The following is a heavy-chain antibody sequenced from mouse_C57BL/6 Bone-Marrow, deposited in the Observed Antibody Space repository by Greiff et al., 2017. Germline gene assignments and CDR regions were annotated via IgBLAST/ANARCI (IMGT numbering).Heavy chain of an antibody. CDR1: GFTFSSYV. V-gene: IGHV5-4*01. CDR3: ARDSFAY. J-gene: IGHJ3*01. Sequence: EVKLVESGGGLVKPGGSLKLSCAASGFTFSSYVMSWVRQTPEKRLEWVATISDGGSYTYYPDNVKGRFTISRDNAKYNLYLQMSHLKSEDTAMYYCARDSFAYWGQGTLVTVSA. CDR2: ISDGGSYT.